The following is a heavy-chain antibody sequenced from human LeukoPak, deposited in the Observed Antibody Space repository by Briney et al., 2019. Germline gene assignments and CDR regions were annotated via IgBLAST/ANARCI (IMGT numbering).Heavy chain of an antibody. CDR1: GGSISGYY. D-gene: IGHD3-16*01. Sequence: SETLSLTCTVSGGSISGYYWSWIRQPPGKGLEWIGYIHYSGSTNYNPSLKSRLTISVDTSKNQFSLKLSSVTAADTAVYYCATSRRGGFTPGAFDIWGQGTMVTVSS. V-gene: IGHV4-59*08. J-gene: IGHJ3*02. CDR2: IHYSGST. CDR3: ATSRRGGFTPGAFDI.